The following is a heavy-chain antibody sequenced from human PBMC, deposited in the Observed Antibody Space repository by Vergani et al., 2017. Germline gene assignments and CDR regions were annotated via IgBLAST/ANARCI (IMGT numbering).Heavy chain of an antibody. CDR1: GGSINSHNYY. Sequence: QVQLQESGPGLVKPSQTLSLICTISGGSINSHNYYWSWIQQPAGKGLDWIGRIHTSGSTNYNPSLKSRVTMSEDKAKNQFSLNLTSVTAADTDVYFCARGSCLGGSCDKPIFDYLGQGILVTVSS. CDR2: IHTSGST. D-gene: IGHD2-15*01. J-gene: IGHJ4*02. V-gene: IGHV4-61*02. CDR3: ARGSCLGGSCDKPIFDY.